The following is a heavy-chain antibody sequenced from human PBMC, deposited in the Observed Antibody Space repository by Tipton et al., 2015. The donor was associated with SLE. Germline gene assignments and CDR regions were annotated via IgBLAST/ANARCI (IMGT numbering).Heavy chain of an antibody. CDR3: ARRGYSYGYSFDY. J-gene: IGHJ4*02. CDR2: ISSSSSYT. V-gene: IGHV3-11*06. D-gene: IGHD5-18*01. Sequence: GSLRLSCAASGFTFSDYYMSWIRQASGKGLEWVSYISSSSSYTNYADSVKGRFTISRDNAKNSLYLQMNSLRAEDTAVYYCARRGYSYGYSFDYWGQGTLVTVSS. CDR1: GFTFSDYY.